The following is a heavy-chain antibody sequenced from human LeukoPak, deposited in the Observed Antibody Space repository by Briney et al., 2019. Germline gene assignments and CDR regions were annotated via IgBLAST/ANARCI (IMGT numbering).Heavy chain of an antibody. J-gene: IGHJ5*02. V-gene: IGHV1-2*02. CDR3: ARIGGYSYGNGNWFDP. D-gene: IGHD5-18*01. Sequence: ASVKVSCKASGYTFTGYYMHWVRQAPGQGLEWMGWINPNSGGTNYAQKFQGRVTITTDESTSTAYMELSSLRSEDTAVYYCARIGGYSYGNGNWFDPWGQGTLVTVSS. CDR1: GYTFTGYY. CDR2: INPNSGGT.